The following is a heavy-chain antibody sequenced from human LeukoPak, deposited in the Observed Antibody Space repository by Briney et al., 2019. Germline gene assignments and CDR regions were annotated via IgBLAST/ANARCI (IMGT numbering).Heavy chain of an antibody. V-gene: IGHV4-39*01. CDR3: ARIYHGGYSFGYYYYMDV. CDR2: ISYSGTA. D-gene: IGHD4-23*01. Sequence: SETLSLTCTVSGGSINTSPYYWGWVRQPPEKGLEWLGSISYSGTAYYNPSLRSRVTVSRDTSKNQFSLNLNSVTAADTAVYYCARIYHGGYSFGYYYYMDVWGKGTTVTVSS. CDR1: GGSINTSPYY. J-gene: IGHJ6*03.